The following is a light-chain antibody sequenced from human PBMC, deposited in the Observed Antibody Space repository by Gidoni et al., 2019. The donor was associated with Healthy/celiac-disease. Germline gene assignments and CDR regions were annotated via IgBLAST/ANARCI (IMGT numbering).Light chain of an antibody. CDR1: QSISSY. V-gene: IGKV1-39*01. CDR3: QQSYSTPPEWP. CDR2: AAS. J-gene: IGKJ1*01. Sequence: DIQRTQSPSSLPASVGDRVTITCRASQSISSYLNWYQQNPGKAPKLLIYAASSLQSGVPSRFSGSGSGTDFTLTISSLQPEDFATYYCQQSYSTPPEWPFXQXTKVEIK.